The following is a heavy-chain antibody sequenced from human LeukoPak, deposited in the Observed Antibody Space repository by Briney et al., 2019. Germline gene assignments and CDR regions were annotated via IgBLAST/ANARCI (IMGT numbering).Heavy chain of an antibody. CDR2: TYYRSKWYS. J-gene: IGHJ4*02. D-gene: IGHD3-10*01. CDR3: ARVATMVYFDY. V-gene: IGHV6-1*01. CDR1: GDIVSSNSAA. Sequence: SQTLSLTCAISGDIVSSNSAAWIWIRQSPSRGLEWLGRTYYRSKWYSDYAESVKSRITINPDTSKNQFSLQLNSVTPEDTAVYYCARVATMVYFDYWDQGILVTVSS.